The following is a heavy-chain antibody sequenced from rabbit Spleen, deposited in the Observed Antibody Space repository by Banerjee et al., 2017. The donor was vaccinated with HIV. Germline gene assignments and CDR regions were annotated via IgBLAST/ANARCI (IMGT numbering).Heavy chain of an antibody. D-gene: IGHD1-1*01. Sequence: QEQLEESGGDLVKPGASLTLTCIASGVSFSGDSYMCWVRQAPGKGLEWIGCIYTGNGKTVYATWAKGRFTISRASSTTVFLQMTSLTVADTATYFCARDLPDIIGWNFGFWGPGTLVTVS. CDR3: ARDLPDIIGWNFGF. V-gene: IGHV1S45*01. CDR2: IYTGNGKT. J-gene: IGHJ6*01. CDR1: GVSFSGDSY.